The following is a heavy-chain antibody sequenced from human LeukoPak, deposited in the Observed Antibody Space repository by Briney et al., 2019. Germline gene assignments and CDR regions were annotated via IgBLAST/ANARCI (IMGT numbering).Heavy chain of an antibody. CDR3: ARDMDEDYSGNTLDY. CDR1: GFSFSYYW. D-gene: IGHD4-23*01. V-gene: IGHV3-74*01. J-gene: IGHJ4*02. Sequence: GGSLRLSCATSGFSFSYYWMHWVRHAPGKGLVWVSRISNDGSGTSHADSVKGRFTISRDNTKNTLYLQMNSLRVEDTAVYYCARDMDEDYSGNTLDYWGRGTLVTVSS. CDR2: ISNDGSGT.